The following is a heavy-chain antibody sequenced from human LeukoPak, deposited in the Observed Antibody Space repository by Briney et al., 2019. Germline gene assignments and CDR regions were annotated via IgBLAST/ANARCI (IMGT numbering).Heavy chain of an antibody. J-gene: IGHJ4*02. Sequence: GGSLRLSCAASGFTFSSYAMHWVRQAPGKGLEYVSAISSNGGSTYYANSVKGRFTISRDNSKNTLYLQMGSLRAEDMAVYYCARVMGYDILTGPYYFDYWGQGTLVTVSS. CDR2: ISSNGGST. CDR1: GFTFSSYA. V-gene: IGHV3-64*01. CDR3: ARVMGYDILTGPYYFDY. D-gene: IGHD3-9*01.